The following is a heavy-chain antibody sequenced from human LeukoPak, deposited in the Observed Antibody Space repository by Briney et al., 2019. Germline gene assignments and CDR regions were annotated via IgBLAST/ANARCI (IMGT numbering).Heavy chain of an antibody. CDR1: GASISSYY. D-gene: IGHD4-11*01. V-gene: IGHV4-4*07. CDR2: IYISGTT. CDR3: ARSDSIIRWFDP. J-gene: IGHJ5*02. Sequence: SETLSLTCTVSGASISSYYWSWIRQPAGKGLEWIGRIYISGTTNYNPSLKSRVTMSVDTSKSQFSLKLNSVTAADTAVYYCARSDSIIRWFDPWGQGTLVTVSS.